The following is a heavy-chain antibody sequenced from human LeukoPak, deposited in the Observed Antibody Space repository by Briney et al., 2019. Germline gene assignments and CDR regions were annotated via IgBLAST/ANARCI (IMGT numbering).Heavy chain of an antibody. V-gene: IGHV3-11*04. CDR1: GFTFSHYY. CDR2: ITSSGCTI. Sequence: GGSLRLSCAASGFTFSHYYMSWIRQAPGKGLEWVSYITSSGCTIYYADSVKGRFTISRDNAKNSLYLQMNSLRAEDTAVYYCARGDYGDYAPGAFDIWGQGTMVTVSS. J-gene: IGHJ3*02. D-gene: IGHD4-17*01. CDR3: ARGDYGDYAPGAFDI.